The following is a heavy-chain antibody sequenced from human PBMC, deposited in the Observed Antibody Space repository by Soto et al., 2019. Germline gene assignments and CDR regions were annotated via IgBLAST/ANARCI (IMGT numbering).Heavy chain of an antibody. CDR1: GGSISSSNW. J-gene: IGHJ6*02. Sequence: SETLSLTCAVSGGSISSSNWWSWVRQPPGKGLEWIGEIYHSGSTNYNPSLKSRVTISVDKSKNQFSLKLSSVTAADTAAYYCARVCGFTTVTTNYYYYYGMDVWGQGTTVTVSS. V-gene: IGHV4-4*02. CDR2: IYHSGST. D-gene: IGHD4-17*01. CDR3: ARVCGFTTVTTNYYYYYGMDV.